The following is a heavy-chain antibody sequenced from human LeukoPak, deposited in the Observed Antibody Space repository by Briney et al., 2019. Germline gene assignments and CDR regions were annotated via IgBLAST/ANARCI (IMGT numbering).Heavy chain of an antibody. J-gene: IGHJ4*02. CDR2: LSSSSSYT. Sequence: GGSLRLSCAASGFTFSDYYMSWIRQAPGKGLEWVSYLSSSSSYTNYADSVKGRFTISRDNAKNSLYLQMNSLRAEDTAVYYCARAGSDYCGGDCPKFDYWGQGTLVTVSS. CDR3: ARAGSDYCGGDCPKFDY. D-gene: IGHD2-21*02. CDR1: GFTFSDYY. V-gene: IGHV3-11*05.